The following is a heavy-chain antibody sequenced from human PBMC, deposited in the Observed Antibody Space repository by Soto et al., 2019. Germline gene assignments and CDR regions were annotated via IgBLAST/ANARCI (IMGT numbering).Heavy chain of an antibody. CDR2: IYYSGST. Sequence: QVQLQESGPGLVKPSQTLSLTCTVSGGSISRGGYYWSGIRQHPGKGLEWIGYIYYSGSTYYNPSLKSGVTISVDTSKNQFSLKLSSVTAADTAVYYCARATGEGWYFDLWGRGTLVTVSS. CDR3: ARATGEGWYFDL. CDR1: GGSISRGGYY. V-gene: IGHV4-31*03. D-gene: IGHD4-17*01. J-gene: IGHJ2*01.